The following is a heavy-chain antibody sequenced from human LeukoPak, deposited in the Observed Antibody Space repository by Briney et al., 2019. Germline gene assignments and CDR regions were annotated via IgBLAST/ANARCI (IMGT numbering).Heavy chain of an antibody. V-gene: IGHV3-30*02. CDR2: IWYGGSNK. J-gene: IGHJ4*02. CDR1: GFTFSNYN. D-gene: IGHD6-19*01. CDR3: AKSYEQWLVRGYFDY. Sequence: GGSLRLSCAASGFTFSNYNLNWVRQAPGKGLEWVAVIWYGGSNKYYADSVKGRFTISRDNSKNTLYLQMNSLRAEDTAVYYCAKSYEQWLVRGYFDYWGQGTLVTVSS.